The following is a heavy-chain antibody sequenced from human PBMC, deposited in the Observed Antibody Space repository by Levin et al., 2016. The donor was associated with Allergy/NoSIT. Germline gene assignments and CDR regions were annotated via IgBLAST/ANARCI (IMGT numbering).Heavy chain of an antibody. V-gene: IGHV3-74*01. Sequence: GESLKISCAASGFTFSSYWMHWVRQAPGKGLVWVSRINNDGSTTVNADSVRGRFTISRDNAKNTLYLQMNSLRAEDTAVYYCARAAHYAMDVWGQGTTVTVSS. CDR3: ARAAHYAMDV. CDR1: GFTFSSYW. CDR2: INNDGSTT. J-gene: IGHJ6*02.